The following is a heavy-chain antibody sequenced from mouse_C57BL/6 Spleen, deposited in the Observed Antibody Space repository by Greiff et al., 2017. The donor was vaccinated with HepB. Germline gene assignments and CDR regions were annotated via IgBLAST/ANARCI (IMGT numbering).Heavy chain of an antibody. CDR1: GYTFTSYW. CDR3: AKGNYEYFAV. CDR2: IDPSDSYT. V-gene: IGHV1-69*01. D-gene: IGHD2-1*01. Sequence: QVQLQQPGAELVMPGASVKLSCKASGYTFTSYWMHWVKQRPGQGLEWIGEIDPSDSYTNYNQKFKGKSTLTVDKSSSTAYMQLSSLTSEDSAVYYCAKGNYEYFAVWGTGTTVTVSS. J-gene: IGHJ1*03.